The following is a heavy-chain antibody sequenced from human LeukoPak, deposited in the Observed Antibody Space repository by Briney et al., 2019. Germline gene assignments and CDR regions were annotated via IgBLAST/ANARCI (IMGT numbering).Heavy chain of an antibody. CDR2: ISSSGGST. J-gene: IGHJ4*02. CDR3: AKNGWLRSSGLWGDY. D-gene: IGHD5-12*01. V-gene: IGHV3-23*01. CDR1: GFTFSSSA. Sequence: PGGSLRLSCAASGFTFSSSAMSWVRQVPGKGLEWVSGISSSGGSTNYADSVRGRFTISRDNSKSTLYLQMNSLRAEDTTIYYCAKNGWLRSSGLWGDYWGQGALVTVSS.